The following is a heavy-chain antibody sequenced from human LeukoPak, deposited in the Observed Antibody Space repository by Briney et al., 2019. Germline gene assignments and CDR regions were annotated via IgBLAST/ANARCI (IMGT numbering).Heavy chain of an antibody. CDR3: ARAPSGWLQV. CDR1: GFTFSSYS. D-gene: IGHD5-24*01. V-gene: IGHV3-21*01. Sequence: PRGSLRLSCAASGFTFSSYSMNWVRQAPGKGLEWVSSISSSSSYIYYADSVKGRFTISRDNAKNSLYLQMNSLRAEDTAVYYCARAPSGWLQVWGQGTLVTVSS. J-gene: IGHJ4*02. CDR2: ISSSSSYI.